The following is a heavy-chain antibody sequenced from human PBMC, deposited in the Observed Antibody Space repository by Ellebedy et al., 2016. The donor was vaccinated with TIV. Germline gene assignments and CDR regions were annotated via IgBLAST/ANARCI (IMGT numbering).Heavy chain of an antibody. CDR3: ATGAGYHYDY. D-gene: IGHD3-22*01. CDR1: GFTSGFTFSRLW. V-gene: IGHV3-74*01. CDR2: VKSDGSGP. Sequence: GESLKISCAASGFTSGFTFSRLWMHWVRQAPGKGLVWVSHVKSDGSGPYADSVKGRFTISRDNARNTVYLQMSSLRVEDTAIYYCATGAGYHYDYWGQGTLVTVSS. J-gene: IGHJ4*02.